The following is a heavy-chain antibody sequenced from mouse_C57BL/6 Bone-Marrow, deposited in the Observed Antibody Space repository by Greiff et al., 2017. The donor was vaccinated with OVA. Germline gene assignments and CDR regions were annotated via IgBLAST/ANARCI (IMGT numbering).Heavy chain of an antibody. CDR3: AREAYGSSPYYFDY. J-gene: IGHJ2*01. CDR1: GYAFTNYL. Sequence: QVQLKESGAELVRPGTSVKVSCKASGYAFTNYLIEWVKQRPGQGLEWIGVINPGSGGTNYNEKFKGKATLTADKSSSTAYMQLSSLTSEDSAVYFCAREAYGSSPYYFDYWGQGTTLTVSS. D-gene: IGHD1-1*01. CDR2: INPGSGGT. V-gene: IGHV1-54*01.